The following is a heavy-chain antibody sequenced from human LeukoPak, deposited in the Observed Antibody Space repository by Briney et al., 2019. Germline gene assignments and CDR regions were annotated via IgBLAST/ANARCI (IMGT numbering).Heavy chain of an antibody. Sequence: SETLSLTCTVYGGSFSGYYWSWIRQPPGKGLEWIGEINHSGSTNYNPSLKSRVTISVDTSKNQFSLKLSSVTAADTAVYYCARSCGYYDSSGYYRGPYFDYWGQGTLVTVSS. V-gene: IGHV4-34*01. CDR2: INHSGST. D-gene: IGHD3-22*01. CDR3: ARSCGYYDSSGYYRGPYFDY. CDR1: GGSFSGYY. J-gene: IGHJ4*02.